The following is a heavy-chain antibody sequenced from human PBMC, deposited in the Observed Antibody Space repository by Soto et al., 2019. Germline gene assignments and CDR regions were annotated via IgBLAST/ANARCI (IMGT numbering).Heavy chain of an antibody. CDR2: INAGNGNT. CDR1: GYTFTSYA. V-gene: IGHV1-3*01. CDR3: ARVLPKYYYDSSGSLDY. Sequence: ASVKVSCKASGYTFTSYAMHWVRQAPGQRLEWMGWINAGNGNTKYSQKFQGRVTITRDTSASIAYMELSSLRSEDTAVYYCARVLPKYYYDSSGSLDYWGQGTLVTVSS. D-gene: IGHD3-22*01. J-gene: IGHJ4*02.